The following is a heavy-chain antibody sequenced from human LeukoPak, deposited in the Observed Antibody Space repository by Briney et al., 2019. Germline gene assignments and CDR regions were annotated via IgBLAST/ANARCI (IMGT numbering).Heavy chain of an antibody. CDR1: GYMFTNYA. D-gene: IGHD1-1*01. CDR2: INPSNGDT. Sequence: ASVKVSCKASGYMFTNYAVQWVRQAPGQRLEWLGWINPSNGDTRYSQKFQGRVTITGDTPATTVYMELNSLTAEDTAVYYCSRDRWHCRVNCDSVYYYSLDVWGQGTTVAVSS. J-gene: IGHJ6*02. CDR3: SRDRWHCRVNCDSVYYYSLDV. V-gene: IGHV1-3*01.